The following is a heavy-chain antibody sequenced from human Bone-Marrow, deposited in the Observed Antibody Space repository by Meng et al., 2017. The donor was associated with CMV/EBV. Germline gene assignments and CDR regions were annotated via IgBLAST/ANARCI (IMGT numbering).Heavy chain of an antibody. CDR1: GGTFSSYA. CDR3: ARDGAITIFGVVTEDGGGP. J-gene: IGHJ5*02. V-gene: IGHV1-69*06. Sequence: SVKVSCKASGGTFSSYAISWVRQAPRQGLEWMGGIIPIFGTANYAQKFQGRVTITADKSTSTAYMELSSLRSEDTAVYYCARDGAITIFGVVTEDGGGPWGQGTLVTVSS. D-gene: IGHD3-3*01. CDR2: IIPIFGTA.